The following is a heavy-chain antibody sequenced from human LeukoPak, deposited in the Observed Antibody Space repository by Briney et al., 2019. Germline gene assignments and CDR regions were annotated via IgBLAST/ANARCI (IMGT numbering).Heavy chain of an antibody. CDR3: ARDYGGSSPFDY. CDR2: ISSSGSTF. Sequence: GGSLRLSCAASGFTFSSYEMNWVRQAPGKGLEWVSYISSSGSTFYYADSVKGRFTVSRDNAKNSLYLQMNSLRAEDTAVYYCARDYGGSSPFDYWGQGTLVTVSS. J-gene: IGHJ4*02. D-gene: IGHD4-23*01. CDR1: GFTFSSYE. V-gene: IGHV3-48*03.